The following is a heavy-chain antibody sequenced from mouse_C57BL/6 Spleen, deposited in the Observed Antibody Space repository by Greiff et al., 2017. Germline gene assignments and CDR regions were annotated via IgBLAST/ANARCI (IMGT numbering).Heavy chain of an antibody. V-gene: IGHV5-17*01. CDR2: ISSGSSTI. CDR1: GFTFSDYG. J-gene: IGHJ4*01. Sequence: EVQGVESGGGLVKPGGSLKLSCAASGFTFSDYGMHWVRQAPEKGLEWVAYISSGSSTIYYADTVKGRFTTSRDTAKNTLYLQMTSLRSEDTAMYYCARGDYDIYYAMDYWGQGTSVTVSS. D-gene: IGHD2-4*01. CDR3: ARGDYDIYYAMDY.